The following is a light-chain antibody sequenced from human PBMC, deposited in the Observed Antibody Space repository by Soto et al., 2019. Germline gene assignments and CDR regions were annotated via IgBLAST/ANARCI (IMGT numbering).Light chain of an antibody. Sequence: DIQMTQSPSSLSASVADRVTITCRASQSIRRSLNWYQQKPGKAPKLLIYAASSLQSGVPSRFSGSGYGTDFALPITSLQSDDFAIYYCQQSYSSPRTFGQGNKVEIK. CDR3: QQSYSSPRT. V-gene: IGKV1-39*01. CDR1: QSIRRS. CDR2: AAS. J-gene: IGKJ1*01.